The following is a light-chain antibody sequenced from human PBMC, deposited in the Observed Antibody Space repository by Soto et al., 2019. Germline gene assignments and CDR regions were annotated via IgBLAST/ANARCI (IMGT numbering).Light chain of an antibody. V-gene: IGKV1-27*01. CDR2: AAS. Sequence: DIQMTQSPSSLSASVGNRVTITCRASQGSSNYLAWYQQKPGKVPKLLIYAASTLQSGVPFRFSGSGSGTDFTLTISSLQPEDVGTYYCQNYNSAPWTFGQGTKVEI. CDR3: QNYNSAPWT. J-gene: IGKJ1*01. CDR1: QGSSNY.